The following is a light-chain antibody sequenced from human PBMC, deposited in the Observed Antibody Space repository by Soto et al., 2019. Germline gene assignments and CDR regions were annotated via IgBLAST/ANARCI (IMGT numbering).Light chain of an antibody. V-gene: IGKV3-20*01. CDR1: QSVGSS. CDR3: QQYGSSPRVT. J-gene: IGKJ5*01. CDR2: GAS. Sequence: EIVLTQSPGTLSLSPGERATLSCRASQSVGSSLSWYQQKPGQAPRLLFYGASNRATAIPDRFSGSGFGTDFTLTISRLEPEDFAVYYCQQYGSSPRVTFGQGTRLEIK.